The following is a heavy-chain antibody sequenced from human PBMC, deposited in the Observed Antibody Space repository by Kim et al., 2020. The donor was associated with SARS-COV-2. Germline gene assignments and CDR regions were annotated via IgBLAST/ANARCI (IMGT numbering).Heavy chain of an antibody. CDR2: IIPIFGTG. CDR3: ARSIGYDSYYYYGMDV. Sequence: SVKVSCKASGGTFSSYAISWVRQAPGQGLEWMGGIIPIFGTGKYSQKFQGRVTITAAESTSTAYMELSSLRSEDTAVYYCARSIGYDSYYYYGMDVWGQ. J-gene: IGHJ6*02. D-gene: IGHD5-12*01. V-gene: IGHV1-69*13. CDR1: GGTFSSYA.